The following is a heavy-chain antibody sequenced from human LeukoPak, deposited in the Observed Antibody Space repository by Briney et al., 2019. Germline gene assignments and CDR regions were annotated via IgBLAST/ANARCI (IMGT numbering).Heavy chain of an antibody. D-gene: IGHD3-22*01. CDR3: HAAYYYDSSGYRFDY. CDR2: ISGSGGST. Sequence: GGSLRLSCAASGFTFSSYAMSWVRQAPGKGLEWVSAISGSGGSTHYADSVKGRFTISRDNSKNTLYLRMNSLRAEDTAVYYCHAAYYYDSSGYRFDYWGQGTLVTVSS. V-gene: IGHV3-23*01. J-gene: IGHJ4*02. CDR1: GFTFSSYA.